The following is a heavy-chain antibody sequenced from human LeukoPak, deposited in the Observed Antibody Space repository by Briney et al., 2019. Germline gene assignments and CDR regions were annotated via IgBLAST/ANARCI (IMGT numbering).Heavy chain of an antibody. Sequence: GGPLRPSLAASGFTFRDLAIHWSRQPSGNGLEWVGRIRSKTDNYAAIYAASVKGRFTISRDDSKNTAYLQMNSLKTEDTAVYYCTRPGLGDTFDIWGQGTMVTVSS. V-gene: IGHV3-73*01. CDR1: GFTFRDLA. CDR3: TRPGLGDTFDI. J-gene: IGHJ3*02. CDR2: IRSKTDNYAA. D-gene: IGHD7-27*01.